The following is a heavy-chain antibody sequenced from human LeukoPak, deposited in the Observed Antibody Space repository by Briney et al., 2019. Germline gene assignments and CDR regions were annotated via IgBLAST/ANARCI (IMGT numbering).Heavy chain of an antibody. V-gene: IGHV4-34*01. D-gene: IGHD5-24*01. J-gene: IGHJ3*02. CDR1: GGSFSGYY. CDR2: INHSGST. CDR3: AGVGDGYNFLAYHDAFDI. Sequence: PSETLSLTCAVYGGSFSGYYWSWIRQPPGKGLEWIGEINHSGSTNYNPSLKSRVTISVDTSKNQFSLKLSSVTAADTAVYYCAGVGDGYNFLAYHDAFDIWAKGQWSPSLQ.